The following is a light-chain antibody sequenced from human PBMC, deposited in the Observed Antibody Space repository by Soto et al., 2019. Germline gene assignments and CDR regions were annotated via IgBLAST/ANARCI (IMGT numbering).Light chain of an antibody. CDR2: GAS. Sequence: EIVLTQSPGTLSLSPGERATLSCRASQSVSSSYLAGYQQKPGQAPRLLIYGASSRATGIPDRFSGSGSGTDFTLTISRLEPEDFAVYYCQQYGSSGYTFGQGTKLEI. V-gene: IGKV3-20*01. J-gene: IGKJ2*01. CDR1: QSVSSSY. CDR3: QQYGSSGYT.